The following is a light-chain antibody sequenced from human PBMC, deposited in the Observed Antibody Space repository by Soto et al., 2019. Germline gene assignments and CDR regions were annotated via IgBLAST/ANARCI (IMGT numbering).Light chain of an antibody. CDR1: QGISNY. V-gene: IGKV1-27*01. J-gene: IGKJ3*01. Sequence: DIPMTQSPSSLSASVGDRVTITCRASQGISNYLAWYQQKPGKVPKLLIYAASTLQSGVPARFSGSGSGTDFTLTISRLQPEDVAMYYCQKYNSAPCTFGPGTKVDIK. CDR3: QKYNSAPCT. CDR2: AAS.